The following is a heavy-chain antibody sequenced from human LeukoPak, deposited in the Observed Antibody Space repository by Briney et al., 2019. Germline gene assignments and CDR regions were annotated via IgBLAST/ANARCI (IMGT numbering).Heavy chain of an antibody. J-gene: IGHJ5*02. V-gene: IGHV4-34*01. Sequence: SETLSLTCAVYGGSFSGYYWSWIRQPPGKGLEWIGEINHSGSTNYNPSLKSRVTISVDTSKNRFSLKLSSVTAADTAVYYCARTRGYSGYATGNWFDPWGQGTLVTVSS. CDR2: INHSGST. D-gene: IGHD5-12*01. CDR1: GGSFSGYY. CDR3: ARTRGYSGYATGNWFDP.